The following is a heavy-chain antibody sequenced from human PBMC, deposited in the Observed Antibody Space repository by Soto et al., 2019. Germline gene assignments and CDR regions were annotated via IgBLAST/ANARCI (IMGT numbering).Heavy chain of an antibody. V-gene: IGHV3-11*01. CDR3: ARDLTYDFWSGYLFDY. CDR2: ISSSGSTI. CDR1: GFTFSDYY. J-gene: IGHJ4*02. Sequence: GGSLRLSCAASGFTFSDYYMSWIRQAPGKGLEWVSYISSSGSTIYYADSVKGRFTISRDNAKNSLYLQMNSLRAEDTAAYYCARDLTYDFWSGYLFDYWGQGTLVTVSS. D-gene: IGHD3-3*01.